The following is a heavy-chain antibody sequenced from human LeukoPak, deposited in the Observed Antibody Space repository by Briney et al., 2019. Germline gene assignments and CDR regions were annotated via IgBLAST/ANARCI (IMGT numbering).Heavy chain of an antibody. Sequence: SETLSLTCTVSGGSISSGGYYWSGIRQHPGTGLEWIGYIYYSRSTYYNPSLKSRVTISVDTSKNQFSLKLSSVTAADTAVYYCARDSGERVDFWSGYPFHYFDYWGQGTLVTVSS. CDR2: IYYSRST. CDR3: ARDSGERVDFWSGYPFHYFDY. D-gene: IGHD3-3*01. V-gene: IGHV4-31*03. CDR1: GGSISSGGYY. J-gene: IGHJ4*02.